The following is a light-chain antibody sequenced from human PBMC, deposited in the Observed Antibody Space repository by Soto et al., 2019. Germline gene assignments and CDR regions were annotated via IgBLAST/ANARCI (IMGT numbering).Light chain of an antibody. J-gene: IGLJ1*01. CDR3: SSYTSSSTPYV. CDR2: EVS. Sequence: QSVLTQPASVSGSPGQSITISCTGTSSDVGGYNYVSWYQQHPGKAPKLMIYEVSNRPSGVSNRFSGSNSGNTASLTISGLQDEDEADYYCSSYTSSSTPYVFGTGTKLTVL. CDR1: SSDVGGYNY. V-gene: IGLV2-14*01.